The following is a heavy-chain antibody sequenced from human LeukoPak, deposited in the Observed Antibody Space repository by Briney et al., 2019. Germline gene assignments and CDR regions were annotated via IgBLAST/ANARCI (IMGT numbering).Heavy chain of an antibody. V-gene: IGHV3-23*01. Sequence: GGSLRLSCAASGFTFSNNAMSWVRQAPGKGLEWVSATSTSGGSAYYADSVKGRFTISRDNSKNTLYLQMDSLRAGDTAVYYCARYSGSYYYPPAWDLWGQGTLVTVSS. CDR3: ARYSGSYYYPPAWDL. CDR2: TSTSGGSA. D-gene: IGHD1-26*01. J-gene: IGHJ4*02. CDR1: GFTFSNNA.